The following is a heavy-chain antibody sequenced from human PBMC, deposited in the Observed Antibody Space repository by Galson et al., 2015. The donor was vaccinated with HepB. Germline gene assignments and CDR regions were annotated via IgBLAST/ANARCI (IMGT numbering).Heavy chain of an antibody. V-gene: IGHV6-1*01. Sequence: CAISGDSVSSNSAAWNWIRRSPSRGLEWLGRTYYRSKWYSDYAVSVRSRITINPDTSKNQFSLQLKSVTPEDTAVYYGARVPGTIYFYGMDVWGQGTTVTVSS. CDR3: ARVPGTIYFYGMDV. D-gene: IGHD6-13*01. J-gene: IGHJ6*02. CDR1: GDSVSSNSAA. CDR2: TYYRSKWYS.